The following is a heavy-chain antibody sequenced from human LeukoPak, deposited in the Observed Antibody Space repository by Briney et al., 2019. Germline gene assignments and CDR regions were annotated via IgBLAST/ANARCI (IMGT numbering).Heavy chain of an antibody. V-gene: IGHV1-8*01. CDR3: ARGPPNWGYDY. D-gene: IGHD7-27*01. CDR2: MSPNSGDT. CDR1: GYTFTSYD. J-gene: IGHJ4*02. Sequence: ASVKVSCKASGYTFTSYDFNWVRQATGQRPEWMGWMSPNSGDTGYAQKFQDRVTMTRNTSISTAYMELSSLRSDDTAVYYRARGPPNWGYDYWGPGTLVTVSS.